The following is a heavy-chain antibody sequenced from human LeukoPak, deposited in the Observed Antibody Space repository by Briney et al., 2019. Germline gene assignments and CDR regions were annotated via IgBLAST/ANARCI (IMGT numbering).Heavy chain of an antibody. CDR2: MIPILGIA. J-gene: IGHJ3*02. CDR3: APEYGSPYYYESRGYYPPYFDI. V-gene: IGHV1-69*02. Sequence: ASVKVSCKASGGTFISYTISWVGEAPGQGLEWMGRMIPILGIANYAQKFQGRVTITADKSTSTAYLELRTLRSEDTAVYYSAPEYGSPYYYESRGYYPPYFDISGHGTLVTVSS. D-gene: IGHD3-22*01. CDR1: GGTFISYT.